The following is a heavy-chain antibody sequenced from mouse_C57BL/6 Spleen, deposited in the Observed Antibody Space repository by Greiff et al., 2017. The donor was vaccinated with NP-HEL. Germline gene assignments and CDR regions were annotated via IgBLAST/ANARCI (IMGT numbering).Heavy chain of an antibody. CDR2: ISNGGGST. V-gene: IGHV5-12*01. J-gene: IGHJ3*01. CDR3: ARYGSSKAY. D-gene: IGHD1-1*01. Sequence: EVQLVESGGGLVQPGGSLKLSCAASGFTFSDYYMYWVRQTPEKRLEWVAYISNGGGSTYYPDTVKGRFTISRDNAKNTLYLQMSRLKSEDTAMYYCARYGSSKAYWGQGTLVTVSA. CDR1: GFTFSDYY.